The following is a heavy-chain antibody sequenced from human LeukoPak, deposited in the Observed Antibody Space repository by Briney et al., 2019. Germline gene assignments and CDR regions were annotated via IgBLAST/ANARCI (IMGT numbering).Heavy chain of an antibody. CDR3: ARRWLQQYFDY. Sequence: SETLSLTCTVSGGSISSSSYYWGWIRQPPGKGLEWIGSMYYRGSTYYNPSLKTRVTVSVDTSKNQFSLKLRSVTAADTAVYYCARRWLQQYFDYWGQGTLVTVSS. CDR2: MYYRGST. CDR1: GGSISSSSYY. V-gene: IGHV4-39*01. D-gene: IGHD5-24*01. J-gene: IGHJ4*02.